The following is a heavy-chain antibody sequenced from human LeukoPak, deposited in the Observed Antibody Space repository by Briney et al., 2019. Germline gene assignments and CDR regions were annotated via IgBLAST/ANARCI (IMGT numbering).Heavy chain of an antibody. D-gene: IGHD3-10*01. CDR1: GGSISSSSYY. CDR2: IYYSGST. V-gene: IGHV4-39*07. Sequence: PSETLSLTCTVSGGSISSSSYYWGWIRQPPGKGLEWIGSIYYSGSTYYNPSLKSRVTISVDTSKNQFSLKLSSVTAADTAVYYCASSDGKSGTWYFDYWGQGTLVTVSS. J-gene: IGHJ4*02. CDR3: ASSDGKSGTWYFDY.